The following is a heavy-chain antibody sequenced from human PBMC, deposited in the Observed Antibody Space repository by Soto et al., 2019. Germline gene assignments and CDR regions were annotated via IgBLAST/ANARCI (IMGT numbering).Heavy chain of an antibody. CDR3: ARDGGRHSGGMDY. CDR2: IIPIFGTA. V-gene: IGHV1-69*01. D-gene: IGHD1-26*01. Sequence: QVKLVQSGAEVKKPGSSVKVSCKASGGTFSSYSINWVRQAPGQGLEWMGEIIPIFGTANYAQKFQGRVTITADESTSTAYMERSSLRSEDTAVYYCARDGGRHSGGMDYWGQGTLVTVSS. CDR1: GGTFSSYS. J-gene: IGHJ4*02.